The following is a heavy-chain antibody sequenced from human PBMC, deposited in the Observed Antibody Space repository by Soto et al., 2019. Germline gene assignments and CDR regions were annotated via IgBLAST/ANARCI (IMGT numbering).Heavy chain of an antibody. V-gene: IGHV4-34*01. D-gene: IGHD3-10*01. CDR2: INHSGST. J-gene: IGHJ6*02. Sequence: QVQLQRWGAGLLKPSETLSLTCAVYGGSFSGYYWSWIRQPPGKGLEWIGEINHSGSTNYNPSLKSRVTISVDTSKNQVSLKLSSVTAADTAVYYCARSDRGSGSYSAYYYYGMDVWGQGTTVTVSS. CDR1: GGSFSGYY. CDR3: ARSDRGSGSYSAYYYYGMDV.